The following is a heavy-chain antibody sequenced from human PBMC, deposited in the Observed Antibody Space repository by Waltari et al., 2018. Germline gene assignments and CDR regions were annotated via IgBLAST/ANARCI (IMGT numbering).Heavy chain of an antibody. CDR3: ARLEWAYY. Sequence: EVQLVESGGGLVQPGGSLRLSWAASGFTFSSYSMNWVRQAAGKGLEWVSYISSSSSTIYYADSVKGRFTISRDNSKNSLYLQMNSLRAEDTAVYYCARLEWAYYWGQGTLVTVSS. V-gene: IGHV3-48*01. J-gene: IGHJ4*02. CDR2: ISSSSSTI. D-gene: IGHD1-26*01. CDR1: GFTFSSYS.